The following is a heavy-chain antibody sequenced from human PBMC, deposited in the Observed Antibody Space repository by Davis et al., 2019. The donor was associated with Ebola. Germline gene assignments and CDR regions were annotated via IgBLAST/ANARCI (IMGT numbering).Heavy chain of an antibody. V-gene: IGHV3-49*04. CDR2: IRSKAYGGTT. CDR1: GFTLGDYA. Sequence: PGGSLRLSCTAPGFTLGDYAMSWVRQAPGKGLEWVGFIRSKAYGGTTEYAASVKGRFTISRDDSKSIAYLQMNNLKTDDTAFYYCTREFGGSYDYWGQGTLVTVSS. D-gene: IGHD1-26*01. CDR3: TREFGGSYDY. J-gene: IGHJ4*02.